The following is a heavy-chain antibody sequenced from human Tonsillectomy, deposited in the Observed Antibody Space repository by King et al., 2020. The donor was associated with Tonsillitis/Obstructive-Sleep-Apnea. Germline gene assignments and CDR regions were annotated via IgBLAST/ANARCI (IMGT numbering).Heavy chain of an antibody. CDR3: ARGQNVVVVAATSYYFDY. Sequence: VQLQQWGAGLLKPSETLSLTCAVYGGSFSGYYWRWIRQPPGKGLEWIGEINHSGSTNYNPSLKSRVTITVDTSKNQFSLKLSSVTAADTAVYYCARGQNVVVVAATSYYFDYWGQGTLVTVSS. V-gene: IGHV4-34*01. CDR1: GGSFSGYY. J-gene: IGHJ4*02. D-gene: IGHD2-15*01. CDR2: INHSGST.